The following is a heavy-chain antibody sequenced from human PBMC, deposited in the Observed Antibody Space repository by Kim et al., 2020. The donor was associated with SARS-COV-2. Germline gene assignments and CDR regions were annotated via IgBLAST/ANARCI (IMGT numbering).Heavy chain of an antibody. J-gene: IGHJ3*02. CDR1: GFTFSSYG. Sequence: GGSLRLSCAASGFTFSSYGMHWVRQAPGKGLEWVAVISYDGSNKYYADSVKGRFTISRDNSKNTLYLQMNSLRAEDTAVYYCARESLGPFGEESLDAFDIWGQGTMVTVSS. CDR3: ARESLGPFGEESLDAFDI. D-gene: IGHD3-10*01. V-gene: IGHV3-33*05. CDR2: ISYDGSNK.